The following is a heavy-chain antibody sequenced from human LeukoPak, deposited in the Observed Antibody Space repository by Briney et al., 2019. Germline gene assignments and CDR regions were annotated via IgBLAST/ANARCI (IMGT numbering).Heavy chain of an antibody. CDR2: ISYDGSNK. V-gene: IGHV3-30*18. J-gene: IGHJ4*02. CDR1: GFTFSSYG. Sequence: GGSLRLSCAASGFTFSSYGMHWVRQAPGKGLEWVAVISYDGSNKYYADSVKGRFTISRDNSKNTLYLQTNSLRAEDTAVYYCAKEEYSGYEVDYWGQGTLVTVSS. D-gene: IGHD5-12*01. CDR3: AKEEYSGYEVDY.